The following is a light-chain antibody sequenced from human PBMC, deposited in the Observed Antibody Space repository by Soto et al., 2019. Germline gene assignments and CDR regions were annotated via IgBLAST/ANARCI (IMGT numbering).Light chain of an antibody. CDR2: EVS. CDR1: DNIGLS. J-gene: IGKJ1*01. Sequence: IQMTQSPSTLSASVGDTVTITCRSSDNIGLSLAWYQQKPGKAPRLLIYEVSRLESGVPSRFSGSTSGTEFTLAISSLRHDDVATYYCQQYRFYPWMFGQGTKVAIK. CDR3: QQYRFYPWM. V-gene: IGKV1-5*03.